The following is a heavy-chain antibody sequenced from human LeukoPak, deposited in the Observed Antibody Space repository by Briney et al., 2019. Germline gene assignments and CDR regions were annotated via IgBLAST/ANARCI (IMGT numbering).Heavy chain of an antibody. Sequence: SETLSLTCTVYGGSFSGYYWSWIRQSPGKGLEWLGEINHSGSNNYNPSLKSRVTISVETSMNQFSLMLSSATAADMAVYYFAGRGSIWPDYYYYYMDVWGKGTTVTFSS. J-gene: IGHJ6*03. CDR2: INHSGSN. D-gene: IGHD6-13*01. CDR1: GGSFSGYY. V-gene: IGHV4-34*01. CDR3: AGRGSIWPDYYYYYMDV.